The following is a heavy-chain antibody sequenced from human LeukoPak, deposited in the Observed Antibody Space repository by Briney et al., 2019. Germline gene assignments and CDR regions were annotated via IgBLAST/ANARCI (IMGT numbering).Heavy chain of an antibody. V-gene: IGHV4-59*08. D-gene: IGHD5-18*01. CDR3: ARHSRRYSYGPTLGYGMDV. J-gene: IGHJ6*02. Sequence: ASETLSLTCTVSGGSISSYYWSWIRQPPGKGLEWIGYIYYSGSTDYNPSLKSRVTISVDTSKNQFSLKLSSVTAADTAVYYCARHSRRYSYGPTLGYGMDVWGQGTTVTVSS. CDR1: GGSISSYY. CDR2: IYYSGST.